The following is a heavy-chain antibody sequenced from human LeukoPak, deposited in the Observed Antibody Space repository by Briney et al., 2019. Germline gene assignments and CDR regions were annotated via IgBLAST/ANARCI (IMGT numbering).Heavy chain of an antibody. V-gene: IGHV4-38-2*02. CDR1: GYSTSRGYY. D-gene: IGHD1-1*01. Sequence: SETLSLTCTVSGYSTSRGYYWGWIRQPPGKGLEWSGGIYHIGSTSYNPPPKSRATISVNMSKNQFSLKLSSVTAADTAVYYCARAGTGTGYYYYMDVWGKGTTVTVSS. CDR2: IYHIGST. J-gene: IGHJ6*03. CDR3: ARAGTGTGYYYYMDV.